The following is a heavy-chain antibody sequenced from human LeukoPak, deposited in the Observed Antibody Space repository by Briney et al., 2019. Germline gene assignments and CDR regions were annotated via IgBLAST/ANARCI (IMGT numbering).Heavy chain of an antibody. J-gene: IGHJ5*02. D-gene: IGHD2-21*01. V-gene: IGHV4-39*07. CDR1: GGSISSSSYY. Sequence: SETLSLTCTVSGGSISSSSYYWGWIRQPPGKGLEWIGSIYYSGSTYYNPSLKSRVTISVDTSKNQFSLKLTSVTAADTAVYYCARVYCGGGPCYDSRGWFDPWGQGTLVTVSS. CDR2: IYYSGST. CDR3: ARVYCGGGPCYDSRGWFDP.